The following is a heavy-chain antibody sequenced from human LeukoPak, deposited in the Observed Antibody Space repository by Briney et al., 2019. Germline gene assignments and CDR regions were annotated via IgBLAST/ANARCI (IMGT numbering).Heavy chain of an antibody. J-gene: IGHJ4*02. V-gene: IGHV3-21*01. Sequence: KAGGSLRLSCAASGFTFSSYSMNWVRQAPGKGLEWVSSISSSSSYIYYADSVKGRFTISRDNAKNSLYLQMNSLRAEDTAVYYCARGGSTVTDFDYWGQGTLVTVSS. D-gene: IGHD4-17*01. CDR3: ARGGSTVTDFDY. CDR1: GFTFSSYS. CDR2: ISSSSSYI.